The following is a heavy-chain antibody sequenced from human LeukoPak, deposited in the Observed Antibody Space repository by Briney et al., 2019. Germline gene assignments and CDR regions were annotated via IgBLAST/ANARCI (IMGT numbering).Heavy chain of an antibody. CDR1: GYTFTGYY. V-gene: IGHV1-2*02. CDR2: INPNSGGT. J-gene: IGHJ3*02. CDR3: ARHGRFYDAFDI. D-gene: IGHD3-3*01. Sequence: ASVXVSCKASGYTFTGYYMHWVRQAPGQGLEWMGWINPNSGGTNYAQNFQGRVTMTRDTSISTAYMDLSRLRSDDTAVYYCARHGRFYDAFDIWGQGTMVTVSS.